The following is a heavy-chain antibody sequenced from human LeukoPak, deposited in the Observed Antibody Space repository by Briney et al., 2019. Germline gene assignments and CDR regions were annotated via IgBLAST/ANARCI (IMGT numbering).Heavy chain of an antibody. CDR1: GISFSSNS. D-gene: IGHD6-13*01. CDR3: ASHKTFGYSSSWSDAFDI. Sequence: GGSLRLSCVTSGISFSSNSMNWVRQAPGKGLEWVSSISSSSSYIYYADSVKGRFTISRDNAKNSLYLQMNSLRAEDTAVYYCASHKTFGYSSSWSDAFDIWGQGTMVTVSS. V-gene: IGHV3-21*01. CDR2: ISSSSSYI. J-gene: IGHJ3*02.